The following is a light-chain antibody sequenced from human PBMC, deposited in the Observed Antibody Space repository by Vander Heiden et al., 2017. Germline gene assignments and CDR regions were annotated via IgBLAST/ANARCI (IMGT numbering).Light chain of an antibody. Sequence: QSALTQPASVSGSPGQSITISCTGTSSDGGGYNYVSWYKQHQGNDPKRRSEEVSNRPSGVSNRCAGSKSGKTASMNISGLQAEDESAEDCTSYTGSRTLWGFG. CDR2: EVS. V-gene: IGLV2-14*01. CDR1: SSDGGGYNY. CDR3: TSYTGSRTLWG. J-gene: IGLJ7*01.